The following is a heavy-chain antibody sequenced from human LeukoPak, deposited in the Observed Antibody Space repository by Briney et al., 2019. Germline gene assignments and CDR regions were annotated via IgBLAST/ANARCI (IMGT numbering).Heavy chain of an antibody. CDR1: GYTFTSYD. V-gene: IGHV1-8*03. J-gene: IGHJ5*02. CDR2: LNPNSGNT. D-gene: IGHD2-2*01. CDR3: AKTDIVVVPAANSHWFDP. Sequence: GASVKVSCKASGYTFTSYDINWVRQASGQGLEWMGWLNPNSGNTAYAQKFQGRVTITRNTSISTAYMELSSLRSDDTAVYYCAKTDIVVVPAANSHWFDPWRRGTLVTVSS.